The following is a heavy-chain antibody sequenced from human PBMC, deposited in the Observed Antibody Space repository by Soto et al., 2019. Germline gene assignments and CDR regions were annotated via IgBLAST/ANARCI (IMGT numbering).Heavy chain of an antibody. V-gene: IGHV4-39*01. J-gene: IGHJ5*02. D-gene: IGHD3-10*01. CDR3: ARSGYYGAPFDP. Sequence: SSETLSLTCTVSGGSISSSSYYWGWISQPPGKGLEWIGSIYYSGSTYYNPSLKSRVTISVDTSKNQFSLKLSSVTAADTAVYYCARSGYYGAPFDPWGQGTLVTVSS. CDR2: IYYSGST. CDR1: GGSISSSSYY.